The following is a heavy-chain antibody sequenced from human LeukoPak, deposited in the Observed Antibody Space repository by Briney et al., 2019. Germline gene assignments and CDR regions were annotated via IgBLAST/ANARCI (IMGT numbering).Heavy chain of an antibody. CDR3: ARRLSNSYYGMDV. CDR2: INHSGST. Sequence: PSETLSLTCAVYGGSFSGYYWSWIRQPPGKGLEWIGEINHSGSTNYNPSLKSRVTISVDTSKNQFSLKLSSVTAADTAVYYCARRLSNSYYGMDVWGQGTTVTVSS. CDR1: GGSFSGYY. V-gene: IGHV4-34*01. J-gene: IGHJ6*02. D-gene: IGHD5-24*01.